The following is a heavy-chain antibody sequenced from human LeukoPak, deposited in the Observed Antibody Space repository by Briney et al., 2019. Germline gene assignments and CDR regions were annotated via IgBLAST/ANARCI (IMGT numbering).Heavy chain of an antibody. Sequence: PGGSLRLSCAASGFTFSSYAMHWVRQAPGKGLEWVAVISYDGSNKYYADSVKGRFTISRDNTRNTLYLQMNSLRAEDTAVYYCAKGGSIDCYVSIDYWGQGTLVTVSS. CDR2: ISYDGSNK. J-gene: IGHJ4*02. V-gene: IGHV3-30-3*01. CDR1: GFTFSSYA. D-gene: IGHD2-21*02. CDR3: AKGGSIDCYVSIDY.